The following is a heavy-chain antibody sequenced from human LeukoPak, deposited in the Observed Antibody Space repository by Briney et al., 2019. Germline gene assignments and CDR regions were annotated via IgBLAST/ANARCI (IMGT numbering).Heavy chain of an antibody. D-gene: IGHD6-19*01. CDR1: GYTLTELS. V-gene: IGHV1-24*01. Sequence: ASVKVSCKVSGYTLTELSMHWVRQAPGKGLEWMGGFDPEDGETIYAQKFQGRVTMTEDTSTDTAYMELSSLRSEDTAVYYCATDTHPLSYSSGWYPDYWGQGTLVTVSS. CDR2: FDPEDGET. CDR3: ATDTHPLSYSSGWYPDY. J-gene: IGHJ4*02.